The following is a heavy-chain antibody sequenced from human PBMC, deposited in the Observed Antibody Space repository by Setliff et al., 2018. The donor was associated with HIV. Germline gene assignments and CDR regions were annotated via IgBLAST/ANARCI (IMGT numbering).Heavy chain of an antibody. CDR2: IYYSGTA. CDR3: AREGARHYGSGRYHSWFDP. Sequence: PSETLSLTCTVSGGSISGGGYYWTWIRQYPGRGLEWIGYIYYSGTAYYKPSLRSRVTISVDTSKNQFSLKLSSVTAADTAVYYCAREGARHYGSGRYHSWFDPWGQGTQVTVSS. V-gene: IGHV4-31*03. J-gene: IGHJ5*02. D-gene: IGHD3-10*01. CDR1: GGSISGGGYY.